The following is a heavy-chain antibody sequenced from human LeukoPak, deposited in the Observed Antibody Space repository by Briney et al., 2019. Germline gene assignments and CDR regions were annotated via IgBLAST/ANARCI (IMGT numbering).Heavy chain of an antibody. V-gene: IGHV1-69*01. CDR2: MIPIFGTA. D-gene: IGHD6-6*01. CDR1: GGTFSSYA. J-gene: IGHJ6*02. Sequence: SVKVSCKASGGTFSSYAISWVRQAPGQGLEWMGGMIPIFGTANYAQKFQGRVTITADESTSTAYMELSSLRSEDTAVYYCARIQIAARPGYYYYGMDVWGQGTTVTVSS. CDR3: ARIQIAARPGYYYYGMDV.